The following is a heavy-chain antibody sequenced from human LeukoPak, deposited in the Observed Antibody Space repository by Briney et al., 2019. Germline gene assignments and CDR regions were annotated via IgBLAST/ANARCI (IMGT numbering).Heavy chain of an antibody. D-gene: IGHD5-12*01. CDR3: AKDGGDSGYGFSDY. J-gene: IGHJ4*02. CDR1: GFTFDDYA. V-gene: IGHV3-9*01. CDR2: ISWNSGSI. Sequence: GGSLRLSCAASGFTFDDYAMHWVRQAPGKGLEWVSGISWNSGSIGYADSVKGRFTISRDNAKNSLYLQMNSLRAEDTALYYCAKDGGDSGYGFSDYWGQGTLVTVSS.